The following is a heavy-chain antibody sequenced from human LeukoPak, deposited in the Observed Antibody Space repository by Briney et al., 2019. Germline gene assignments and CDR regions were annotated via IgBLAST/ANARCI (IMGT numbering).Heavy chain of an antibody. CDR2: ISGSGGST. J-gene: IGHJ4*02. D-gene: IGHD3-10*01. Sequence: GGSLRLSCAASGFTFSNAWMSWVRQAPGKGLEWVSAISGSGGSTYYADSVKGRFTISRDNSKNTLYLQMNSRRAEDTAVYYCAKYYGSGSYSFVDYWGQGTLVTVSS. CDR1: GFTFSNAW. V-gene: IGHV3-23*01. CDR3: AKYYGSGSYSFVDY.